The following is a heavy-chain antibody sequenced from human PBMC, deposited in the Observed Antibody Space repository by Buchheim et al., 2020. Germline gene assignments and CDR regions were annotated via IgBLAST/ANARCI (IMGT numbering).Heavy chain of an antibody. Sequence: QVQLVESGGGVVQPGRSLRLSCAASGFTFSSYGMHWVRQAPGKGLEWVAVISYDGSNKYYADSVKGRFTISRDNSKNTLYLQMNSLRAEDTAVYYCAKDRGGSGWYYFDYWGQGTL. CDR3: AKDRGGSGWYYFDY. D-gene: IGHD6-19*01. CDR2: ISYDGSNK. CDR1: GFTFSSYG. V-gene: IGHV3-30*18. J-gene: IGHJ4*02.